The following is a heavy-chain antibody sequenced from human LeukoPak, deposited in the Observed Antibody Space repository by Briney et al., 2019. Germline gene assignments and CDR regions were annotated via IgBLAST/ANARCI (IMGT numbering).Heavy chain of an antibody. CDR1: GFTFSSYS. CDR2: ICWNSGSI. D-gene: IGHD3-22*01. CDR3: AKGTTNYYDSSGYYLVNNDAFDI. J-gene: IGHJ3*02. V-gene: IGHV3-9*01. Sequence: PGGSLRLSCTASGFTFSSYSMIGVRQAPGKGLEWVSGICWNSGSIGYADSVKGRFTISRDNAKNSLYLQMNSLRAEDTALYYCAKGTTNYYDSSGYYLVNNDAFDIWGQGTMVTVSS.